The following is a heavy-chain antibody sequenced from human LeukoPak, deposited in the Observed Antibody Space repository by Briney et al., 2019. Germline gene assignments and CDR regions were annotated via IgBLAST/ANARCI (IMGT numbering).Heavy chain of an antibody. V-gene: IGHV3-23*01. CDR3: AKAEAREILRAVGLEEYLQY. Sequence: GGSLRLSCAASGFTFSSYAMSWVRQAPGKGLEWVSDINGSGGSTYYADSVKGRFTISRDNSRNTLYLQMNSLRAEDTAVYYCAKAEAREILRAVGLEEYLQYWGQGTLVTVSS. CDR2: INGSGGST. J-gene: IGHJ1*01. D-gene: IGHD3-10*01. CDR1: GFTFSSYA.